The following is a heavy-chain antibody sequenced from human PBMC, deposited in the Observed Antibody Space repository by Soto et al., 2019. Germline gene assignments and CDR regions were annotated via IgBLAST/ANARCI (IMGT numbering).Heavy chain of an antibody. V-gene: IGHV4-4*02. CDR1: GGSISSSNW. CDR2: IYHSGRT. D-gene: IGHD6-6*01. Sequence: SETLSLTCAVSGGSISSSNWWSWVRQPPGKGLEWIGEIYHSGRTNYNPSLRSRVTISVDKSKNQFSLNLSSVTAADTAVYYCASGGYSSSSMYYYYGMDVWGQGTTVAVSS. J-gene: IGHJ6*02. CDR3: ASGGYSSSSMYYYYGMDV.